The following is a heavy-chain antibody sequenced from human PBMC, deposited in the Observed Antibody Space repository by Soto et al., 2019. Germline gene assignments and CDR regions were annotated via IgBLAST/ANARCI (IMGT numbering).Heavy chain of an antibody. Sequence: QVQLQQWGAGLLKPSETLSLTCAVYGGSFSCYYWSWIRQPPGKGLEWIGEINHSGSTNYNPSLKSRVTISVDTSKNQFSLKLSSVTAADTAVYYCARAGGRYCSSTSCRKNWFDPWGQGTLVTVSS. J-gene: IGHJ5*02. V-gene: IGHV4-34*01. CDR2: INHSGST. CDR3: ARAGGRYCSSTSCRKNWFDP. D-gene: IGHD2-2*01. CDR1: GGSFSCYY.